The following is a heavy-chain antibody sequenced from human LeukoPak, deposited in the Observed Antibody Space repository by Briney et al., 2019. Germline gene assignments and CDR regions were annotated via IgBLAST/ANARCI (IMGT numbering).Heavy chain of an antibody. D-gene: IGHD3-22*01. J-gene: IGHJ3*02. CDR2: IHYSGST. CDR1: GGSISSSY. Sequence: SETLSLTCTVSGGSISSSYWSWIRQPPGKGLEWIGYIHYSGSTNYNPSPKSRVTISVDTSQNQFSLKLSPVTAADTAVYYCARGYYDSSGYSNAFDIWGQGTMVTVSS. CDR3: ARGYYDSSGYSNAFDI. V-gene: IGHV4-59*01.